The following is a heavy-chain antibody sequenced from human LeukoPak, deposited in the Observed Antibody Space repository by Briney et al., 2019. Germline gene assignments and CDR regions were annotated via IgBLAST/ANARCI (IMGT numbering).Heavy chain of an antibody. CDR2: ISYDGSNK. J-gene: IGHJ4*02. V-gene: IGHV3-30*18. CDR1: GFTFSSYG. D-gene: IGHD3-10*01. Sequence: PEGSLRLSCAASGFTFSSYGMHWVRQAPGKGLEWVAVISYDGSNKYYSDSVRGRFTISRDNSKNTLYLQMNSLRAEDTAVYYCAKVMGRRLLWFGDGNYFDYWGQGTLVTVSS. CDR3: AKVMGRRLLWFGDGNYFDY.